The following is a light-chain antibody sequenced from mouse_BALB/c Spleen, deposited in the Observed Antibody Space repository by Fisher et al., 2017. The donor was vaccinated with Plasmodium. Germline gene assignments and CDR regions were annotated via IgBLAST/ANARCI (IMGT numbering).Light chain of an antibody. CDR2: YTS. J-gene: IGKJ5*01. Sequence: DIVLTQTTVTLSVTPGDRVSLSCRASQSISNHLHWYQQRSHGSPRLLIKYTSQSISGFPSRFSGSGSGTDFTLSINSVETEDFGVYFCQHSNSWPLTFGAGTKLELK. V-gene: IGKV5-45*01. CDR3: QHSNSWPLT. CDR1: QSISNH.